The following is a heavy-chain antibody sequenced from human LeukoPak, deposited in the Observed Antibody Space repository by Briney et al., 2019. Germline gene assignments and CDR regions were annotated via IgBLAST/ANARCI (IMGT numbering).Heavy chain of an antibody. J-gene: IGHJ4*02. CDR3: ARGGPVVPGVS. CDR1: RSSINSAY. D-gene: IGHD2-2*01. CDR2: VYYSGNT. Sequence: SETLSLTCTVSRSSINSAYWGWIRQPPGKGLEWIGFGSVYYSGNTYFNPSLKSRVTISIDTSKNQFSLKLSSVTAADTAVYYCARGGPVVPGVSWGQGTLVTVSS. V-gene: IGHV4-38-2*02.